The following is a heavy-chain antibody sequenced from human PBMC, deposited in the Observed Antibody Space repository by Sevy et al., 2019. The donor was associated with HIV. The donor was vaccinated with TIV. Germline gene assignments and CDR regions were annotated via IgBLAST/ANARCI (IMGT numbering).Heavy chain of an antibody. D-gene: IGHD3-3*01. CDR1: GGSMRNFY. J-gene: IGHJ5*02. V-gene: IGHV4-59*13. CDR2: IYYSGST. CDR3: ARSGFLEWAGSTRGPRNWFDP. Sequence: SETLSLTCSVSGGSMRNFYWSWIRQPPGKGLGGFGNIYYSGSTNYNPSLKSRVTMSVDTSKNQFSLKLSSVTAADTAVYYCARSGFLEWAGSTRGPRNWFDPWGQGTLVTVSS.